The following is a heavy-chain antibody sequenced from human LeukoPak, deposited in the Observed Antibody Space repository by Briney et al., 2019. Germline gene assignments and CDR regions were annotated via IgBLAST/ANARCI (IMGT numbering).Heavy chain of an antibody. J-gene: IGHJ4*02. CDR3: ARDLIITMVRGVSFDY. V-gene: IGHV3-21*01. CDR2: ISSSSSYI. D-gene: IGHD3-10*01. Sequence: PGGSLRLSCAASGFTFSSYSMNWVRQAPGKGLEWVSSISSSSSYIYYADSVKGRFTISRDNAKNSLYLQMNSLRAEDTAVYYCARDLIITMVRGVSFDYWGQGTLVTVSS. CDR1: GFTFSSYS.